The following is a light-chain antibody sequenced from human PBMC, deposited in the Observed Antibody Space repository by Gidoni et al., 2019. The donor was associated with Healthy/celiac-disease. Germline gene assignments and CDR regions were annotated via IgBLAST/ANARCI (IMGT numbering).Light chain of an antibody. J-gene: IGKJ1*01. CDR3: QQYGSSPWT. CDR2: GAS. V-gene: IGKV3-20*01. Sequence: VLTPSPGTLSLSPGERATLSCRASQSVSSSYLAWYQQKPGQAPRLLIYGASSRATGIPDRFSGSGSGTDFTLTISRLEPEDFAVYYCQQYGSSPWTFGQGTKVEIK. CDR1: QSVSSSY.